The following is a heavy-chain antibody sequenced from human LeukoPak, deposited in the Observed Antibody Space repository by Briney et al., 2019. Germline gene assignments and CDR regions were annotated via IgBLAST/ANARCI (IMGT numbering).Heavy chain of an antibody. V-gene: IGHV4-34*01. CDR2: INHSGST. Sequence: SETLSLTCAVYGGSFSGYYWSWIRQPPGKGLEWIGEINHSGSTNYNPSLKSRATISVDTSKNQFSLKLSSVTAADTAVYYCARGTRRYYDFWSGYYTHYFDYWGQGTLVTVSS. J-gene: IGHJ4*02. CDR3: ARGTRRYYDFWSGYYTHYFDY. D-gene: IGHD3-3*01. CDR1: GGSFSGYY.